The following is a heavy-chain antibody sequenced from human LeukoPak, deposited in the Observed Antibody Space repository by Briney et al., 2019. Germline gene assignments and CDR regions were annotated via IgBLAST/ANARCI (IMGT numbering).Heavy chain of an antibody. V-gene: IGHV3-21*01. CDR3: ARGLWFGEFGYDS. CDR1: GFTFNSYS. J-gene: IGHJ4*02. Sequence: GGSLRLSCAASGFTFNSYSMNWVRQAPGKGLEWVSSISTSSSYIYYGDSVKGRFTISRDNAKNSLYLQMSSLRAEDTAVYYCARGLWFGEFGYDSWGQGTLVTVSS. D-gene: IGHD3-10*01. CDR2: ISTSSSYI.